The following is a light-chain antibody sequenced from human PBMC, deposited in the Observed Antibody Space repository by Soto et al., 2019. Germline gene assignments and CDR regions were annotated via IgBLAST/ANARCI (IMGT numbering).Light chain of an antibody. V-gene: IGLV2-14*01. CDR3: SSYTSSSTLPYV. CDR2: EVS. CDR1: SSDVGGYNY. Sequence: QSVLTQPASVSGSPGQSITISCTRTSSDVGGYNYVSWYQQHPGKAPKLMIYEVSNRPSGVSNRFSGSKSGNTASLTISGLQAEDEADYYCSSYTSSSTLPYVFGTGTKVTVL. J-gene: IGLJ1*01.